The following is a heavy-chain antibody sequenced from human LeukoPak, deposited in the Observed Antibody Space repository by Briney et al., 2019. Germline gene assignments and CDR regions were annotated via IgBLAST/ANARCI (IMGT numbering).Heavy chain of an antibody. CDR1: GFTFSSYA. D-gene: IGHD3-22*01. CDR2: ISGSGGST. J-gene: IGHJ4*02. V-gene: IGHV3-23*01. Sequence: PGGSLRLSCAASGFTFSSYAMSWVRQAPGKGLEWVSAISGSGGSTYYADSVKGRFTISRDNSKNTLYLQMNSLRAEDTAVYYCAKMGFLLLAAEYYFDYWGQGTLVTVSS. CDR3: AKMGFLLLAAEYYFDY.